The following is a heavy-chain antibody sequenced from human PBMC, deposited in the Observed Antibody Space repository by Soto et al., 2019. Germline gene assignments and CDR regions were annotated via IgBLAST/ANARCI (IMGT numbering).Heavy chain of an antibody. D-gene: IGHD1-26*01. CDR3: ARDRGSYALDY. V-gene: IGHV1-18*01. J-gene: IGHJ4*02. CDR2: ISANNGNT. Sequence: QVQLVQSGAEVKKPGASVKVSCKASGYTFTRYGISWVRQAPGQGLEWMGWISANNGNTNYVEKLQGRVTMTTDTSTSTGYMELRSLRSDDTAVYYCARDRGSYALDYSGQGTLVTVSS. CDR1: GYTFTRYG.